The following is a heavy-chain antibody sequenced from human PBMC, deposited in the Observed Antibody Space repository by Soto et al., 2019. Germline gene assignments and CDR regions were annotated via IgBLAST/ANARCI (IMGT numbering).Heavy chain of an antibody. D-gene: IGHD2-15*01. V-gene: IGHV3-15*07. Sequence: EVQLVESGGGLVKPGGSLRLSCAASGLTFRNAWMNWVRRAPGKGLEWVGRIKSKTVGGTTDYAAPVKGRFTISRDDSKNTLYLQMDSLKTEDAAVYYCTTGGSSGWVSYYFDYWGQGTLVTVSS. CDR1: GLTFRNAW. CDR3: TTGGSSGWVSYYFDY. CDR2: IKSKTVGGTT. J-gene: IGHJ4*02.